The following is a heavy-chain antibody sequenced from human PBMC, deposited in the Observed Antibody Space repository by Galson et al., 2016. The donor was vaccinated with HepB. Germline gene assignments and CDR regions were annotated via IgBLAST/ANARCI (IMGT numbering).Heavy chain of an antibody. D-gene: IGHD1-1*01. CDR1: GFSFTNYW. CDR3: ATLYWNADDYSGMGV. Sequence: QSGAEVKKPGESLKISCKGSGFSFTNYWIGWVRQMPGKGLEWMGIIYPDDSDTRYSPSFQGQVTISADKSISTAYLQWSSLKASDTAMYSCATLYWNADDYSGMGVWGQGTTVPVSS. V-gene: IGHV5-51*03. CDR2: IYPDDSDT. J-gene: IGHJ6*02.